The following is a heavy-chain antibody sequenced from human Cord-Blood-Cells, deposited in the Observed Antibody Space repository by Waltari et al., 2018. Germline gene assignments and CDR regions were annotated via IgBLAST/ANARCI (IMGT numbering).Heavy chain of an antibody. J-gene: IGHJ6*02. CDR3: ARRCSGGSCYSDYYYGMDV. D-gene: IGHD2-15*01. CDR1: GGTFSSYA. Sequence: QVQLVQSGAEVKKPGSSVKVSCKASGGTFSSYAISWVRQASGQGIEWIGGIIPICGTANYAQKFQGRVTITADESTSTAYMELSSLRSEDTAVYYCARRCSGGSCYSDYYYGMDVWGQGTTVTVSS. V-gene: IGHV1-69*01. CDR2: IIPICGTA.